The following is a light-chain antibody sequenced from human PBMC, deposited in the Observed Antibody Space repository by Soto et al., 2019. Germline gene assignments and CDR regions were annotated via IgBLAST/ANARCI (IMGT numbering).Light chain of an antibody. CDR2: VAS. CDR3: QQLNSFPLT. J-gene: IGKJ4*01. Sequence: DIQLTQSPSFLSASIGDRVTITCRASQDFSSYLAWYQQKPGKAPNLLIYVASTLQSGVPSRFSGSGSGTEFTLTTSSVQPEDFATYYCQQLNSFPLTFGGGTKVASK. V-gene: IGKV1-9*01. CDR1: QDFSSY.